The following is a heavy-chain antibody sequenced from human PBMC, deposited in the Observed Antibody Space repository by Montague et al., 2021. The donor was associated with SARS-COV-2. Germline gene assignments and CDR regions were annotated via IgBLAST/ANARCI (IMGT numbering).Heavy chain of an antibody. CDR1: GGSISSYY. D-gene: IGHD2/OR15-2a*01. Sequence: SETLSLTSTVSGGSISSYYWSWIRQPPGKGLEWIGFIYYSGSTNYNPSLKSRVTISVDTSKKQLSLKLNSVTAADTAVYYCARAPIHPVPTSIGMDVWGQGTTGTVSS. CDR3: ARAPIHPVPTSIGMDV. J-gene: IGHJ6*02. CDR2: IYYSGST. V-gene: IGHV4-59*01.